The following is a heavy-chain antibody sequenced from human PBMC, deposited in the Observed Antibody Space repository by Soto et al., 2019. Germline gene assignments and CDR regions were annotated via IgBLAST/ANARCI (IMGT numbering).Heavy chain of an antibody. CDR3: ARVAASPPTAAVRYYFDY. J-gene: IGHJ4*02. CDR1: GFTFSSYA. Sequence: GGSLRLSCAASGFTFSSYAMHWVRQAPGKGLEYVSAISSNGGSTYYANSVKGRFTISRDNSKNTLYLQMGSLRAEDMAVYYCARVAASPPTAAVRYYFDYWGQGTLVTVSS. CDR2: ISSNGGST. V-gene: IGHV3-64*01. D-gene: IGHD6-13*01.